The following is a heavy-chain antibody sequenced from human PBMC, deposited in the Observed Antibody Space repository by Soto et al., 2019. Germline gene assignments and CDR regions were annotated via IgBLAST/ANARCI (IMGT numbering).Heavy chain of an antibody. Sequence: QLQLQESGPGLVKPSETLSLTCTVSGGSISSSSYYWGWIRQPPGKGLEWIGSIYYSGSTYYNPSLKSRVTISVDTSKNQFSLKLSSVTAADTAVYYCARHWGTDYDFWSGYYRAYYYGMDVWGQGTTVTVSS. CDR1: GGSISSSSYY. V-gene: IGHV4-39*01. J-gene: IGHJ6*02. CDR3: ARHWGTDYDFWSGYYRAYYYGMDV. D-gene: IGHD3-3*01. CDR2: IYYSGST.